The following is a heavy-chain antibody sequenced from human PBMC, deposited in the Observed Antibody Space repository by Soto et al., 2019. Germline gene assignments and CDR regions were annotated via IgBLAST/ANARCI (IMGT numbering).Heavy chain of an antibody. V-gene: IGHV3-23*01. Sequence: EVQLLESGGGLAQPGGSLRLSCAASGFTFISYAMNWVRRAPGKGLEWVSAISGTGDRTYYADSVKGRFTISRDNFKNTLYLQMNSLRAEDTAVFFCAKVGSHSGSHYNAFDIWGQGTTVTVSS. CDR3: AKVGSHSGSHYNAFDI. CDR1: GFTFISYA. J-gene: IGHJ3*02. CDR2: ISGTGDRT. D-gene: IGHD1-26*01.